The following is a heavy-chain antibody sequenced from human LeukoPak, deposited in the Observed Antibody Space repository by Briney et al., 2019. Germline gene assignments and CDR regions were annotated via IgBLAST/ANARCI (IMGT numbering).Heavy chain of an antibody. V-gene: IGHV4-61*02. Sequence: SETLSLTCTVSGGSISSGSYYWSWIRQPAGKGLEWIGRIYTGGSTNYNPSLKSRVTMSVDTSKNQFSLKLSSVTAADTAVYYCAREANAFDIWGQGTMVTVSS. CDR3: AREANAFDI. J-gene: IGHJ3*02. CDR2: IYTGGST. CDR1: GGSISSGSYY.